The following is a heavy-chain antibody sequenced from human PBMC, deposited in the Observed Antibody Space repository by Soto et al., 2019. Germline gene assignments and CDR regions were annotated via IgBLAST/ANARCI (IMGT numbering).Heavy chain of an antibody. CDR1: GFTFSSYG. D-gene: IGHD4-4*01. CDR3: ARSRDGYSFYFYYGMDV. V-gene: IGHV3-30*03. J-gene: IGHJ6*02. CDR2: ILYDGSNK. Sequence: GGSLRLSCAASGFTFSSYGMHWVRQAPGKGLEWVAVILYDGSNKYYADSVKGRFTISRDNSKSTLYLQMNSLRAEDTAVYYCARSRDGYSFYFYYGMDVWGQGTTVTVSS.